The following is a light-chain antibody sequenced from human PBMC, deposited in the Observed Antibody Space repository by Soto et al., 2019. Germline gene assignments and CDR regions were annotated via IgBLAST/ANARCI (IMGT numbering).Light chain of an antibody. J-gene: IGKJ1*01. CDR3: QQYSTFRT. V-gene: IGKV1-39*01. CDR2: GAS. Sequence: DIQMTQSPSSLSASVGDRVTITCRASQRIDNFLNWYQQKPGKAPKLLIYGASSLQSGVPSRLSGSGSGKEFNITISSLQTDDFDTYYCQQYSTFRTFGKGTKGDIK. CDR1: QRIDNF.